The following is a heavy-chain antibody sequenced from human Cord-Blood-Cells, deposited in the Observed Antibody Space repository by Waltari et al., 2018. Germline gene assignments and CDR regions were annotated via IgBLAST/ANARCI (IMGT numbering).Heavy chain of an antibody. J-gene: IGHJ4*02. CDR1: GGSIRSYY. CDR3: ASSSFDFWSGYYIDY. CDR2: IYTSGST. D-gene: IGHD3-3*01. V-gene: IGHV4-4*07. Sequence: QVQLQESGPGLVKPSETLSLTCTVSGGSIRSYYWSWIRQPAGKGLEWIGRIYTSGSTNYNPSLKSRVTMSVDTSKNQFSLKLSSVTAADTAVYYCASSSFDFWSGYYIDYWGQGTLVTVSS.